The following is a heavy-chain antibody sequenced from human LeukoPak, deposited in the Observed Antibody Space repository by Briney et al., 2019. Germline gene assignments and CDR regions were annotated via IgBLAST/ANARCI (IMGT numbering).Heavy chain of an antibody. CDR2: IVPILITP. V-gene: IGHV1-69*06. J-gene: IGHJ4*02. CDR1: GDTFNTYS. CDR3: ARDGGQYGDYLVDY. D-gene: IGHD4-17*01. Sequence: SVKVSCKASGDTFNTYSFSWVRQAPGQGLELMGGIVPILITPNYAQKFQGRVTITADKSTSTAYMELSSLRPEDTAVYYCARDGGQYGDYLVDYWGQGTLVTVSS.